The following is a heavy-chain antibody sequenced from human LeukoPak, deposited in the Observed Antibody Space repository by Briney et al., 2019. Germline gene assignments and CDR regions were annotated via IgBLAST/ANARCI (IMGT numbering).Heavy chain of an antibody. V-gene: IGHV1-2*02. D-gene: IGHD2-15*01. CDR1: GYTFTGYY. Sequence: ASVKVSCKASGYTFTGYYMHWVRQAPGQGLGWMGWINPNSGGTNYAQKFQGRVTMTRDTSISTAYMELSRLRSDDTAVYYCARDSVPWYCSGGSCYNWFDPWGQGTLVTVSS. CDR2: INPNSGGT. CDR3: ARDSVPWYCSGGSCYNWFDP. J-gene: IGHJ5*02.